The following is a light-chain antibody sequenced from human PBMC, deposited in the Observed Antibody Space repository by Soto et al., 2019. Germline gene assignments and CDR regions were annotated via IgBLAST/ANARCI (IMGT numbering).Light chain of an antibody. Sequence: EIVWTQSPGTLSLSPGERATLSCRASQSISSGHLAWYQQRPGQAPRLLMYGISSRATGTPDRFSGSGSGTDFTLTISRLESEDFAVYSCQHYDYVPTFGQGTRLEI. CDR2: GIS. V-gene: IGKV3-20*01. CDR3: QHYDYVPT. CDR1: QSISSGH. J-gene: IGKJ5*01.